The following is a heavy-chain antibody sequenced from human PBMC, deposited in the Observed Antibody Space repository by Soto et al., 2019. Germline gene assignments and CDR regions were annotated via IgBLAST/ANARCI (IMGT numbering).Heavy chain of an antibody. CDR2: INPSGGST. CDR1: GYTFTSYY. V-gene: IGHV1-46*01. Sequence: QVQLVQSGAEVKKPGASVKVSCKASGYTFTSYYMHWVRQAPGQGLEWMGIINPSGGSTSYAQKFQGRVTMTRDTSTSTVYMELSSLRSEDTAVYYCARDRKDTGMRWSGFDPWGQGTLVTVSS. CDR3: ARDRKDTGMRWSGFDP. D-gene: IGHD5-18*01. J-gene: IGHJ5*02.